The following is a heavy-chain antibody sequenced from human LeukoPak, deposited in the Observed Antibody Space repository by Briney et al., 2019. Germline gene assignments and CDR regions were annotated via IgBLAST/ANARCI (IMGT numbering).Heavy chain of an antibody. D-gene: IGHD7-27*01. Sequence: PGGFLRLSCAASGFTFSSYSMNWVRQAPGKGLEWVSSISSSSSYIYYADSVKGRFTISRDNAKNSLYLQMNSLRAEDTAVYYCARISATGVSDAFDIWGQGTMVTVSS. J-gene: IGHJ3*02. CDR1: GFTFSSYS. V-gene: IGHV3-21*01. CDR2: ISSSSSYI. CDR3: ARISATGVSDAFDI.